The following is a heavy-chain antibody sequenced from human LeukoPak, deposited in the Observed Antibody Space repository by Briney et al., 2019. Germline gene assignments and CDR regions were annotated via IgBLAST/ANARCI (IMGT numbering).Heavy chain of an antibody. J-gene: IGHJ4*02. CDR3: ARKTGTTYGTGFDY. V-gene: IGHV4-39*01. Sequence: SETLSLTCTVSGGSISSSSYYWGWIRQPPGKGLECIGSIYYSGSTYYNPSLKSRVTISVDTSKNQFSLKLSSVTAADTAVYYCARKTGTTYGTGFDYWGQGTLVTVSS. CDR2: IYYSGST. D-gene: IGHD1-1*01. CDR1: GGSISSSSYY.